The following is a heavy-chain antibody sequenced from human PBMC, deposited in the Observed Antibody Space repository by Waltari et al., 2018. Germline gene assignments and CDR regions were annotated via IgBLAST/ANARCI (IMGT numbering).Heavy chain of an antibody. Sequence: QVQLVQSGAEVKKPGSSVKVSCKASGGTFSSYAISWVRQAPGPGLEWMGGISPIFGTANYAQKFQGRVTITADESTSTAYMELSSLRSEDTAVYYCASKNRTTVVKYYYYYGMDVWGQGTTVTVSS. J-gene: IGHJ6*02. V-gene: IGHV1-69*01. CDR1: GGTFSSYA. CDR2: ISPIFGTA. CDR3: ASKNRTTVVKYYYYYGMDV. D-gene: IGHD4-17*01.